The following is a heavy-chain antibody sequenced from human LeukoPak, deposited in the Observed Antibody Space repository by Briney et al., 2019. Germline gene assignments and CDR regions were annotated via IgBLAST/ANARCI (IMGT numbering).Heavy chain of an antibody. Sequence: SETLSLTCAVYGGSFSGYYLSWIRQPPGKGLEWIGEINHSGSTNYNPSLKSRVTISVDTSKNQFSLKLSSVTAADTAVYYCARGSLQWPVVWGQGTLVTVSS. J-gene: IGHJ4*02. V-gene: IGHV4-34*01. CDR2: INHSGST. CDR1: GGSFSGYY. CDR3: ARGSLQWPVV. D-gene: IGHD6-19*01.